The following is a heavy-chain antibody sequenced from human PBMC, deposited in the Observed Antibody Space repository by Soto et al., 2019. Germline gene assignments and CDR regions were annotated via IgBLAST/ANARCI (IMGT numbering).Heavy chain of an antibody. CDR2: MSYDGNNK. CDR1: GFTFSSYG. J-gene: IGHJ4*02. Sequence: QVKRVESGGGVVQPGGSLTLSCAASGFTFSSYGMHWFRQAPGKGLEWVAVMSYDGNNKYYADSVKGRFTVSRDNSRNTQFLQMNSLRVEDTAVYYCAKGFISGGYCANGICYHFDYWGQGTPVTVSS. CDR3: AKGFISGGYCANGICYHFDY. V-gene: IGHV3-30*18. D-gene: IGHD2-8*01.